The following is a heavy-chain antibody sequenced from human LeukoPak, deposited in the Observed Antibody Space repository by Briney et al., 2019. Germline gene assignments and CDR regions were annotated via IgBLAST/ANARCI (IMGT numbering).Heavy chain of an antibody. D-gene: IGHD3-10*01. CDR3: ARDHGYYYGSGSYYPQPFDY. CDR1: GYSISSGYY. Sequence: SETLSLTCAVSGYSISSGYYWGWIRQPPGKGLEWTGSIYHSGSTYYNPSLKSRVTISVDTSKNQFSLKLGSVTAADTAVYYCARDHGYYYGSGSYYPQPFDYWGQGTLVTVSS. V-gene: IGHV4-38-2*02. CDR2: IYHSGST. J-gene: IGHJ4*02.